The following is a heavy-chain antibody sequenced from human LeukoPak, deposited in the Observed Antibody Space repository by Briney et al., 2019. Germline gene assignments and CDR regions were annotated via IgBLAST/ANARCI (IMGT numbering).Heavy chain of an antibody. CDR2: ISWNSGSI. CDR3: AKDVVAASTGFFDY. D-gene: IGHD1-14*01. Sequence: GGSLRLSCAASGFTFDDYAMHWVRQAPGKGLVWVSGISWNSGSIGYADSVKGRFTISRDNAKNSLYLQMNSLRAEDMALYYCAKDVVAASTGFFDYWGQGTLVTVSS. CDR1: GFTFDDYA. V-gene: IGHV3-9*03. J-gene: IGHJ4*02.